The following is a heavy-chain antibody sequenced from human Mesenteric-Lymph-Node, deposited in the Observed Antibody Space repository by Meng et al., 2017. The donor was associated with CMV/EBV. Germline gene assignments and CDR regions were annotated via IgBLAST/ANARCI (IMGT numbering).Heavy chain of an antibody. CDR2: ISSSSSYI. CDR1: GVNFRSYS. Sequence: LYCADSGVNFRSYSMNWVRQAPGKGLEWVSSISSSSSYIYYADSVKGRFTISRDNAKNSLYLQMNSLRAEDTAVYYCARGRGYFDYWGQGTLVTVSS. J-gene: IGHJ4*02. CDR3: ARGRGYFDY. D-gene: IGHD3-16*01. V-gene: IGHV3-21*01.